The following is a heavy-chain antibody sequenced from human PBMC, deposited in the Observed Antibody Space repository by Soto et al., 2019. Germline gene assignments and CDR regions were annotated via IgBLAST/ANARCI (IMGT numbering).Heavy chain of an antibody. D-gene: IGHD3-10*01. CDR2: ISGSGGST. CDR3: AIYYGSAPYYYYGMDV. J-gene: IGHJ6*02. V-gene: IGHV3-23*01. Sequence: GGSLRLSCAASGLTFSSYAMSWVRQAPGKGLEWVSAISGSGGSTYYADSVKGRFTISRDNSKNTLYLQMNSLRAEDTAVYYCAIYYGSAPYYYYGMDVWGQGTTVTVSS. CDR1: GLTFSSYA.